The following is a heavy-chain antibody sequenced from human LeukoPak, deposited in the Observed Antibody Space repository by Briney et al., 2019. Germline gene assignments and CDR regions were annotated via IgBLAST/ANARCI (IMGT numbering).Heavy chain of an antibody. J-gene: IGHJ4*02. CDR3: ARGWNSSSWGYFDY. V-gene: IGHV4-34*01. Sequence: SETLSLTCAVYGGSFSGYYWSWIRQPPGKGLEWIGETNHSGSTNYNPSLKSRVTISVDTSKNQFSLKLSSVTAADTAVYYCARGWNSSSWGYFDYWGQGTLVTVSS. D-gene: IGHD6-13*01. CDR2: TNHSGST. CDR1: GGSFSGYY.